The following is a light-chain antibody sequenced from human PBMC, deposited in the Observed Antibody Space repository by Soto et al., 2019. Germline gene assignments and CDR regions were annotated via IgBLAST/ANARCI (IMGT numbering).Light chain of an antibody. CDR2: KAS. CDR3: QHYNSYSEA. CDR1: ESINAF. Sequence: DIRMTQSPSTLSASVGDRVTITCRASESINAFLAWYQLQPGKAPKLLISKASALESGVPARLSGSGSGTEFTLTISSLQPDDFATYYCQHYNSYSEAFGQGTKVDIK. V-gene: IGKV1-5*03. J-gene: IGKJ1*01.